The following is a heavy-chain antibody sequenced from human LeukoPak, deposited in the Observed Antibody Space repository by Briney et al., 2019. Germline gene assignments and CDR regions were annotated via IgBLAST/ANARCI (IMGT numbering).Heavy chain of an antibody. J-gene: IGHJ2*01. CDR2: ISRSGVAT. CDR3: AKDMGAMGNWYFDL. D-gene: IGHD1-26*01. Sequence: PGGSLRLSCAASGLTFADYTMHWVRQAPGKGLEWVSLISRSGVATKYADSVRGRFTISRDNSKNSLYLQMNSLRAEDMALYFCAKDMGAMGNWYFDLWGRGTLVTVSS. CDR1: GLTFADYT. V-gene: IGHV3-43*01.